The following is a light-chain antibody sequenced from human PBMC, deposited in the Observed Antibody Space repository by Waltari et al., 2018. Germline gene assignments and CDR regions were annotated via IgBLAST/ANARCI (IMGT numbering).Light chain of an antibody. Sequence: SALTQPPSASGSPGQSVTISCTGTSSDVDVYKYVSWSQFHTGKAPNLLIYGVFKRPSGVPERCAGSKYCNTASLLVSWLQGEDEAEYYCSSYAGNNFVVFGGGTQLTVL. CDR1: SSDVDVYKY. CDR2: GVF. J-gene: IGLJ2*01. CDR3: SSYAGNNFVV. V-gene: IGLV2-8*01.